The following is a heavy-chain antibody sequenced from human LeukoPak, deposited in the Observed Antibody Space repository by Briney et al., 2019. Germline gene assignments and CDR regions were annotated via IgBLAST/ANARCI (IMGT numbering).Heavy chain of an antibody. V-gene: IGHV4-34*01. J-gene: IGHJ6*03. D-gene: IGHD2-2*01. CDR1: GGSFSGYY. CDR3: ARWAYCSSTSCYGRYYYYYMDV. CDR2: INHSGST. Sequence: TTSETLSLTCAVYGGSFSGYYWSWIRQPPGKGLEWIGEINHSGSTNYNPSLKSRVTISVDTSKNQFSLKLSSVTAADTAVYYCARWAYCSSTSCYGRYYYYYMDVWGKGTTVTVSS.